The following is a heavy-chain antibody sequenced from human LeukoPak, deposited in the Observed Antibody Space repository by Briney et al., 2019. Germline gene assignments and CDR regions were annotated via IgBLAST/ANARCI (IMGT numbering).Heavy chain of an antibody. CDR2: IRNKANSYAT. CDR3: TGQPNYGDYPN. V-gene: IGHV3-73*01. CDR1: GFTFGGST. J-gene: IGHJ4*02. D-gene: IGHD4-17*01. Sequence: PGGSLRLSCAASGFTFGGSTMHWVRQASGKGLEWVGRIRNKANSYATAYAESVKGRFTISRDDSKNTVYLQMNSLKTEDTAVYYCTGQPNYGDYPNWGQGALVTVSS.